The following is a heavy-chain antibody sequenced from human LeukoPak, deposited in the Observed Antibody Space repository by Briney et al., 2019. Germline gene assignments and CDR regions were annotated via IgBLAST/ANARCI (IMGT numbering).Heavy chain of an antibody. Sequence: PSETLSLTCAVSGYSISSGYYWGWIRQPPGKGPEWIGSIYHSGSTYYNPSLKSRVTISVDTSKNQFSLKLSSVTAADTAVYYCARGGVAGRVGNFDYWGQGTLVTVSS. D-gene: IGHD6-19*01. V-gene: IGHV4-38-2*01. CDR2: IYHSGST. CDR1: GYSISSGYY. CDR3: ARGGVAGRVGNFDY. J-gene: IGHJ4*02.